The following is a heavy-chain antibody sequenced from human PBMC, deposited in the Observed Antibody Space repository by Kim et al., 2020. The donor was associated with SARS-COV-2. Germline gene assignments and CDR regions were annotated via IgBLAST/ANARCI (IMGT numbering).Heavy chain of an antibody. Sequence: SETLSLTCTVSGGSISSSSYYWGWIRQPPGKGLEWIGSIYYSGSTYYNPSLKSRVTISVDTSKNQFSLKLSSVTAADTAVYYCARFHGGIKRHNKVGESLTDRDYGMDVWGQGTTVTVSS. CDR1: GGSISSSSYY. D-gene: IGHD3-16*01. CDR2: IYYSGST. V-gene: IGHV4-39*01. J-gene: IGHJ6*02. CDR3: ARFHGGIKRHNKVGESLTDRDYGMDV.